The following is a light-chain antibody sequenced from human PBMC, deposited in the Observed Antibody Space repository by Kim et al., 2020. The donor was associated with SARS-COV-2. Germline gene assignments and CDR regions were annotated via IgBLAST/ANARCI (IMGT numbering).Light chain of an antibody. V-gene: IGKV4-1*01. CDR2: SAS. CDR3: QQYYSTPLT. J-gene: IGKJ4*01. Sequence: AAINCKSSRILLYSANYKDYLAWYQQKPGQSPRLLISSASAREFGVPDRFSGSGSGTDFTLTISSLQAEDVAVYYCQQYYSTPLTFGGGTKVDIK. CDR1: RILLYSANYKDY.